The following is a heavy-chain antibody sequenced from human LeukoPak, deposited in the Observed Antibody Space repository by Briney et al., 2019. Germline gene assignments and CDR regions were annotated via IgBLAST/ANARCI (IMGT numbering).Heavy chain of an antibody. CDR3: AGDSGWLFRY. Sequence: GSLRLSCAASGFTFSSYWMTWVRQAPGKGLEWVAIKKQDGSEKYYVDSVKGRFTISRDNAKNSLFLQMNSLRAEDTAVYYCAGDSGWLFRYWGQGTLVTVSS. CDR1: GFTFSSYW. J-gene: IGHJ4*02. D-gene: IGHD3-9*01. CDR2: KKQDGSEK. V-gene: IGHV3-7*01.